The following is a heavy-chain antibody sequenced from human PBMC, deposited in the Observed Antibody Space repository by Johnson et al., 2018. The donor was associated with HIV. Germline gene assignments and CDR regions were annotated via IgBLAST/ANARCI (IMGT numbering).Heavy chain of an antibody. CDR1: GFTFSNYA. D-gene: IGHD5-24*01. CDR2: IKQDGREN. J-gene: IGHJ3*02. Sequence: VQLVESGGGVVQPGRSLRLSCAASGFTFSNYAMHWVRQAPGQGLEWVANIKQDGRENYYVDSVKGRFTISRDNAKNSLYLQMNSLRAEDTAVYYCARDHEMATIGDAFDIWGQGTMVTVSS. V-gene: IGHV3-7*01. CDR3: ARDHEMATIGDAFDI.